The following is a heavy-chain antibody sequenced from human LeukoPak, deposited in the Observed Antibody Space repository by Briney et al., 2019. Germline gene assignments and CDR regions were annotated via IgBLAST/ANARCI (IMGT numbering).Heavy chain of an antibody. CDR3: ARASPQQWHLEH. CDR1: GGSISSSNW. Sequence: PSGTLSLTCAVSGGSISSSNWWSWVRQPPGKGLEWIGEIYHSGSTNYNPSLKSRVTISVDTSKNQFSLKLSSVTAADTAVYYCARASPQQWHLEHWGQGTLVTVSS. J-gene: IGHJ1*01. V-gene: IGHV4-4*02. CDR2: IYHSGST. D-gene: IGHD6-19*01.